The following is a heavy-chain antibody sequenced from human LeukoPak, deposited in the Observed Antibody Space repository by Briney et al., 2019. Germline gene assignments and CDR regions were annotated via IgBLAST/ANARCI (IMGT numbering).Heavy chain of an antibody. Sequence: GRSLRLSCAASGFTFSSYAMHWVRQAPGKGLEWVAVISYDGSNKYYADSVKGRFTISRDNSKNTLYLQMNSLRAEDTAAYYCARDLVVVPAAIRLGYYYYGMDVWGQGTTVTVSS. CDR2: ISYDGSNK. CDR1: GFTFSSYA. CDR3: ARDLVVVPAAIRLGYYYYGMDV. D-gene: IGHD2-2*02. J-gene: IGHJ6*02. V-gene: IGHV3-30-3*01.